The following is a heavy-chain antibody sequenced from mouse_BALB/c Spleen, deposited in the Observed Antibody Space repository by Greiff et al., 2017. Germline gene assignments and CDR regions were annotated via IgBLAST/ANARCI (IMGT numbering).Heavy chain of an antibody. V-gene: IGHV7-3*02. CDR1: GFTFTDYY. D-gene: IGHD1-1*01. CDR2: IRNKANGYTT. CDR3: AREGIPYYYGSSYAMDY. Sequence: EVKVVESGGGLVQPGGSLRLSCATSGFTFTDYYMSWVRQPPGKALEWLGFIRNKANGYTTEYSASVKGRFTISRDNSQSILYLQMNTLRAEDSATYYCAREGIPYYYGSSYAMDYWGQGTSVTVSS. J-gene: IGHJ4*01.